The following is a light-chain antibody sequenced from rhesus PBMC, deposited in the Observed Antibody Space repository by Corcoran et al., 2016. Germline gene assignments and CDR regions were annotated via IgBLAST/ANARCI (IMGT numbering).Light chain of an antibody. CDR1: ENVKNY. CDR3: QHSYSMPLA. CDR2: KAS. V-gene: IGKV1-74*01. Sequence: DIQMTQSPSSLSASVGDRVTITCRASENVKNYLYWYQQKPGKAPKLLIYKASTLQSGVPSRFSGSGSGTAFTLTISSLQPEDFATYYCQHSYSMPLAFGGGTKV. J-gene: IGKJ4*01.